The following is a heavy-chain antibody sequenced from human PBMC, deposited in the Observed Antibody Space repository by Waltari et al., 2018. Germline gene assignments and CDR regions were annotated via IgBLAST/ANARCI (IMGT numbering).Heavy chain of an antibody. CDR2: IGGVGGST. V-gene: IGHV3-23*01. CDR3: AKETGSGYDFDY. Sequence: EVQLLESGGGLVQPGGSLRLSCAASGFTFSSYAMSWVRQAPGKGLWGGAAIGGVGGSTYYADSVKGRFTISRDNSKNTLYLQMNSLRAEDTAVYYCAKETGSGYDFDYWGQGTLVTVSS. D-gene: IGHD5-12*01. CDR1: GFTFSSYA. J-gene: IGHJ4*02.